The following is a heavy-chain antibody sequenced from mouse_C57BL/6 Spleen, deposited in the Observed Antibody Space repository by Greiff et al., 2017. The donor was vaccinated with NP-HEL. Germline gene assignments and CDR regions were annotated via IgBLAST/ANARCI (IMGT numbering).Heavy chain of an antibody. V-gene: IGHV1-64*01. J-gene: IGHJ1*03. D-gene: IGHD1-1*01. Sequence: QVQLQQPGAELVKPGASVKLSCKASGYTFTSYSMHWVKQRPGQGLEWIGMIHPNSGSTNYNEKFKSKATLTVDKSSSTAYMQLSSLTSEDSAVYYCAREGRITTVVAPRYFDVWGTGTTVTVSS. CDR1: GYTFTSYS. CDR2: IHPNSGST. CDR3: AREGRITTVVAPRYFDV.